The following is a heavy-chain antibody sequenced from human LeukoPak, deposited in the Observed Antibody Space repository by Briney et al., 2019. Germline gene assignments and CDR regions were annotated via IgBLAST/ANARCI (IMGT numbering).Heavy chain of an antibody. Sequence: RPSETLSLTCTASGGSISNYYWSWIRQPAGKGLEWIGRKYARGSSNYNPPVQSRVTMSVDTSKNQFSLKLRSVTAADTAVYYCARGRYCSADICTGGDSFDIWGQGTMVSVSP. J-gene: IGHJ3*02. CDR1: GGSISNYY. V-gene: IGHV4-4*07. CDR2: KYARGSS. D-gene: IGHD2-15*01. CDR3: ARGRYCSADICTGGDSFDI.